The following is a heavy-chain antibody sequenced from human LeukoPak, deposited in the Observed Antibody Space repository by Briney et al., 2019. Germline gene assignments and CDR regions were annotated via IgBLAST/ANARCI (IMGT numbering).Heavy chain of an antibody. D-gene: IGHD3-10*01. CDR3: ARAPIGSGNDYYFDY. J-gene: IGHJ4*02. CDR1: GGPICSGAYY. CDR2: IYYSGST. V-gene: IGHV4-31*03. Sequence: SQTLSLTCTVSGGPICSGAYYWSWIRQHPGKGLEWIGYIYYSGSTYYNPSLKSRVIISIDTSKNQFSLNLSSVTAADTAVYYCARAPIGSGNDYYFDYWGQGTLVTVSS.